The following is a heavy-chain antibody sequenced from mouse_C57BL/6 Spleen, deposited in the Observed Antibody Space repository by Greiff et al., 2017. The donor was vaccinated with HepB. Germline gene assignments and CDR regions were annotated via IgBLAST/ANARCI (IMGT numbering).Heavy chain of an antibody. D-gene: IGHD1-1*02. Sequence: VQLQQSGPELVKPGASVKISCKASGYAFSSSWMNWVKQRPGKGLEWIGRIYPGDGDTNYNGKFKGKATLTADKSSSTAYMHLSSLTSEDSAVYFCATYGPFAYWGQGTLVTVSA. CDR3: ATYGPFAY. CDR1: GYAFSSSW. V-gene: IGHV1-82*01. J-gene: IGHJ3*01. CDR2: IYPGDGDT.